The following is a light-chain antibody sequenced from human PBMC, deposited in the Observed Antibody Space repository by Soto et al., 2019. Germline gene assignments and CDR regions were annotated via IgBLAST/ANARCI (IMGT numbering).Light chain of an antibody. J-gene: IGLJ1*01. V-gene: IGLV2-11*01. CDR2: DVS. CDR3: CSYAGSYTYV. Sequence: QSVLTPPRSVSGSPGQPVTISCTGTSSDVGGYNYVSWYQQHPGKAPKLMIYDVSKRPSGVPDRFSGSKSGNTASLTISGLQAEDEADYYCCSYAGSYTYVFGAGTKVTVL. CDR1: SSDVGGYNY.